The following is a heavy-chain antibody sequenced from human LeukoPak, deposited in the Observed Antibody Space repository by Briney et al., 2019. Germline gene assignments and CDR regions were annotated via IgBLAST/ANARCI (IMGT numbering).Heavy chain of an antibody. D-gene: IGHD1-26*01. CDR1: GFTFHYYA. CDR2: ISGNGGSI. Sequence: GGSLRLSCAASGFTFHYYAMTWVRQAPGQGLEWISIISGNGGSIYYAESVQGRFTISRDNSKNTLYLQMNSLRAEDTALYYCAKDLLNFDYWGQGTLVTVSS. V-gene: IGHV3-23*01. J-gene: IGHJ4*02. CDR3: AKDLLNFDY.